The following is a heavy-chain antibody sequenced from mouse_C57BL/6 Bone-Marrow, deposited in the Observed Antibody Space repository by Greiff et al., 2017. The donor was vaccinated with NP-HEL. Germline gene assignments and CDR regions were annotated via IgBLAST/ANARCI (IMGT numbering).Heavy chain of an antibody. CDR1: GYAFSSSW. CDR2: IYPGDGDT. J-gene: IGHJ3*01. D-gene: IGHD1-1*01. V-gene: IGHV1-82*01. Sequence: QVQLKESGPELVKPGASVKISCKASGYAFSSSWMNWVKQRPGKGLEWIGRIYPGDGDTNYNGKFKGKATLTADKSSSTAYMQLSSLTSEDSAVYFCARGYYGSSWRFAYWGQGTLVTVSA. CDR3: ARGYYGSSWRFAY.